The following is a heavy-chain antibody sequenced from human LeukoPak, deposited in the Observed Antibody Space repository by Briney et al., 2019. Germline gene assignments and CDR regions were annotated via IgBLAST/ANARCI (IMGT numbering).Heavy chain of an antibody. CDR3: ARAPSEWLRVDNWFGP. J-gene: IGHJ5*01. D-gene: IGHD5-12*01. Sequence: SVKISCKASGGTFSSYAISWVRQAPGQGLEWMGGIIPIFGTANYAQKFQGRVTLSADESSSTAYMELSSLRSDDTAVYYCARAPSEWLRVDNWFGPWGQGTLVTVSP. CDR2: IIPIFGTA. V-gene: IGHV1-69*13. CDR1: GGTFSSYA.